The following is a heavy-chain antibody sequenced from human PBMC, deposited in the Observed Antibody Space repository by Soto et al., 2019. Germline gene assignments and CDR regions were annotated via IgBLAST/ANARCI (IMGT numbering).Heavy chain of an antibody. CDR1: DSVDSSGGRY. D-gene: IGHD3-10*01. CDR3: ARDRVTMVRGVISSYYYGMDV. CDR2: IYYRGST. Sequence: PSESQSQTCTVSDSVDSSGGRYRSRIRQPPGKGLEWIGYIYYRGSTYYNPSLKSRVTISVDTSKNQFSLKLSSVTAADTAVYYCARDRVTMVRGVISSYYYGMDVWGQGTTVTVSS. J-gene: IGHJ6*02. V-gene: IGHV4-30-4*01.